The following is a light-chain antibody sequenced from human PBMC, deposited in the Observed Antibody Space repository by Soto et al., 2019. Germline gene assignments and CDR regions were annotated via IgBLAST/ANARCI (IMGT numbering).Light chain of an antibody. J-gene: IGLJ1*01. CDR3: SSYTSRSTVV. CDR1: SSDVGGYNF. V-gene: IGLV2-14*03. Sequence: QSALTQPASVSGSPGQSITISCTGTSSDVGGYNFVSWYQQHPGKAPKLIISDVSNRPSGVSNRFSGSKSGNTASLTISGLQPEYEADFYCSSYTSRSTVVFGGGTKLTVL. CDR2: DVS.